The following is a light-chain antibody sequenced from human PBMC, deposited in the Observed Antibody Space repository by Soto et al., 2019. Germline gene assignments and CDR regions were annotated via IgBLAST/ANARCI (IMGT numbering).Light chain of an antibody. J-gene: IGKJ5*01. CDR3: QQRSSWPIT. Sequence: EIVLTHSPGTLSLSPWERATLSCRASQSVSSNLAWYQQKPGQSPRLLIYDASNRATGIPARFSGSGSGTDFTLTISSLEPEDFAVYYCQQRSSWPITFGQGTRLEIK. V-gene: IGKV3-11*01. CDR2: DAS. CDR1: QSVSSN.